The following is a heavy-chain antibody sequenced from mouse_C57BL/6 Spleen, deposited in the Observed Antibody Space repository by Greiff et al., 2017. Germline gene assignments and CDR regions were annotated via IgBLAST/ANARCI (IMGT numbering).Heavy chain of an antibody. J-gene: IGHJ2*01. V-gene: IGHV1-55*01. CDR2: IYPGSGST. CDR3: ARSAGSSPYFDY. D-gene: IGHD1-1*01. CDR1: GYTFTSYW. Sequence: QVQLQQPGAELVKPGASVKMSCKASGYTFTSYWITWVKQRPGQGLEWIGDIYPGSGSTNYNEKFKSKATLTVDTSSSPAYMQLSSLTSEDSAVYYCARSAGSSPYFDYWGQGTTLAVSS.